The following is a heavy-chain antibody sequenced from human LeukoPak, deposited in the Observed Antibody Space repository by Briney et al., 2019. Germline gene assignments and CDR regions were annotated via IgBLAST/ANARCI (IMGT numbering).Heavy chain of an antibody. CDR2: INSDGSST. CDR1: GFTFSSYS. D-gene: IGHD4-17*01. CDR3: ARDLDYGDFDY. J-gene: IGHJ4*02. Sequence: GGSLRLSCAASGFTFSSYSMNWVRQAPGKGLVWVSRINSDGSSTSYADSVKGRFTISRDNAKNTLYLQMNSLRAEDTAVYYCARDLDYGDFDYWGQGTLVTVSS. V-gene: IGHV3-74*01.